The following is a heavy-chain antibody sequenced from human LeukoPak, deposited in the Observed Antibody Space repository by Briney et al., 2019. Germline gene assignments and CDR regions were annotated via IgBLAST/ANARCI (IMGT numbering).Heavy chain of an antibody. CDR2: IIPIFGIA. V-gene: IGHV1-69*05. J-gene: IGHJ6*03. CDR1: GGTLSSYA. CDR3: ARGSEAAPAYYYYYMDV. D-gene: IGHD6-13*01. Sequence: GASVKVSCKASGGTLSSYAISWVRQAPGQGLEWMGGIIPIFGIANYAQKFQGRVTITTDESTSTAYMELSSLRSEDTAVYYCARGSEAAPAYYYYYMDVWGKGTTVTVSS.